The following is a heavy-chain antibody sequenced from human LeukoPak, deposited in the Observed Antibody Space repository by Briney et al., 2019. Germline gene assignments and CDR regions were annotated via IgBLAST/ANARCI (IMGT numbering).Heavy chain of an antibody. D-gene: IGHD1-14*01. CDR3: ARDVAGP. V-gene: IGHV1-2*06. CDR2: INPNSGGT. CDR1: GYTFTAYY. J-gene: IGHJ5*02. Sequence: ASVKVSCKASGYTFTAYYLHWVRQAPGQGLEWMGRINPNSGGTNYAQNFQGRVTMTRDTSISTAYMELTSLRSDDTAVYYCARDVAGPWGQGTLVTVSS.